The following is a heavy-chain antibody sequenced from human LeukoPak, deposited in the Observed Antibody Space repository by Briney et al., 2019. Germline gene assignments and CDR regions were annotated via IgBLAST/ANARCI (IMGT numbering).Heavy chain of an antibody. V-gene: IGHV1-46*01. J-gene: IGHJ4*02. Sequence: ASVKVSCKASGYTFTSYYMHWVRQAPGQGLEWMGIINPSGGSTSYAQKFQGRVTMTRDTSTSTVYMELSSLRSEDTAVYYCARALGVWGSYRSLVDYWGQGTLVTVSS. D-gene: IGHD3-16*02. CDR1: GYTFTSYY. CDR2: INPSGGST. CDR3: ARALGVWGSYRSLVDY.